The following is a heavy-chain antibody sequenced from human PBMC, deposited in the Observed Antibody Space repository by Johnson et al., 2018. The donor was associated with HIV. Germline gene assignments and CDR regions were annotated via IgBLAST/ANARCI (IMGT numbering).Heavy chain of an antibody. D-gene: IGHD2-8*02. CDR1: GFTFDDYG. Sequence: EVQLVESGGGVVRPGGSLRLSCTASGFTFDDYGMSWVRQAPGKGLEWVSYINWNGGNTGYADSVKGRFTIYRDNAKNSLYLQMNSRRAEDTALYYCASDLMVGASGSVAFDVWGQGAAVTVSS. J-gene: IGHJ3*01. CDR3: ASDLMVGASGSVAFDV. CDR2: INWNGGNT. V-gene: IGHV3-20*04.